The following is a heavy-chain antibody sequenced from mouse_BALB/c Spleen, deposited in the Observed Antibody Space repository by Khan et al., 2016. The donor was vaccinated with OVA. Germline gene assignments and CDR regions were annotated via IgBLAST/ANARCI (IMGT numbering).Heavy chain of an antibody. CDR2: ISYSGNT. CDR1: GYSITSDYA. J-gene: IGHJ2*01. CDR3: ARVYGGDFDY. Sequence: VQLVESGPGLVKPSQSLSLICTATGYSITSDYAWNWIRQFPGNKLECMGFISYSGNTNYNPSLKSQISITRDTSTNQFFLHLNSMTAEDTATYYCARVYGGDFDYWGQGTTLTVSS. D-gene: IGHD1-1*01. V-gene: IGHV3-2*02.